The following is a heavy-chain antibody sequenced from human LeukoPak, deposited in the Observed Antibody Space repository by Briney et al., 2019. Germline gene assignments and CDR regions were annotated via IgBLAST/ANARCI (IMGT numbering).Heavy chain of an antibody. CDR1: GFSLSPSGMR. CDR3: ARPHGSSGWYYLDY. Sequence: SGPTLVNPTQTLTLPCTFSGFSLSPSGMRVSWIRQPPGKALEWLGSIDWGDDKFYSTSLKTRLTISNDTSKNRVVFTMTNMDPVDTATYYCARPHGSSGWYYLDYWGQGTLVTVSS. V-gene: IGHV2-70*04. CDR2: IDWGDDK. D-gene: IGHD6-19*01. J-gene: IGHJ4*02.